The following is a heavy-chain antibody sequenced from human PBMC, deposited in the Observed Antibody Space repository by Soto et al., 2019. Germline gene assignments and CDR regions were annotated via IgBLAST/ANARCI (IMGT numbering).Heavy chain of an antibody. CDR1: GFTFSNYA. CDR3: AKSRGSGGSCYDY. CDR2: ISDSGGST. V-gene: IGHV3-23*01. Sequence: EVQLLESGGGLVQPGGSLRLSCGVSGFTFSNYAMSWVRQAPGKGLEWVSGISDSGGSTYYADSVKGRFTISRDNYKNTLDLQMTSLRPEDTAVYYCAKSRGSGGSCYDYWGQGTLVTVSS. J-gene: IGHJ4*02. D-gene: IGHD2-15*01.